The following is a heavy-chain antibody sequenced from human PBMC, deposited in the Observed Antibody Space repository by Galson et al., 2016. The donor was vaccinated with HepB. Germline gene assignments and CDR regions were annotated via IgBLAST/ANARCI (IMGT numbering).Heavy chain of an antibody. CDR3: TRNYDCWSGYFVLDY. CDR2: IHYTGGT. Sequence: TLSLTCTVSGGSISSGVYYWSWVRQHPGKGLEWIGYIHYTGGTYYNPSLKSRVTISVDTSKNQFSLKLSSVTAADTAVYYCTRNYDCWSGYFVLDYWGQGTLVTVSS. D-gene: IGHD3-3*01. CDR1: GGSISSGVYY. J-gene: IGHJ4*02. V-gene: IGHV4-31*03.